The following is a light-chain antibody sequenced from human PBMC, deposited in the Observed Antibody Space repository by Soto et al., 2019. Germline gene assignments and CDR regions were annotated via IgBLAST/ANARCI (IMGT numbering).Light chain of an antibody. J-gene: IGKJ1*01. Sequence: EIVLTQSPGTLSLSPGDRATLSCRASQSVNSNYLAWYQRKPGQAPRLLIYGASNRATDIPYRFSASGSGTDFTLTITRLEAEDFAVYYCQRYGSTPPTFGQGTKVEVK. V-gene: IGKV3-20*01. CDR1: QSVNSNY. CDR2: GAS. CDR3: QRYGSTPPT.